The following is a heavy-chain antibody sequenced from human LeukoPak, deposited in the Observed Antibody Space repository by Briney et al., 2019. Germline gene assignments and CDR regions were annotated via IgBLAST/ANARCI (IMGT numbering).Heavy chain of an antibody. CDR2: LSGDGGYK. CDR1: GFTFTTYA. J-gene: IGHJ4*02. Sequence: PGGSLRLSCAASGFTFTTYAMNWVRQAPGKGLGWVSGLSGDGGYKYYADSAKGRFTISRDNSKNTLHLQMSSLRAEDTAIYYCTRDPSGSGPDFDFWGQGTLVIVSS. CDR3: TRDPSGSGPDFDF. V-gene: IGHV3-23*01. D-gene: IGHD3-10*01.